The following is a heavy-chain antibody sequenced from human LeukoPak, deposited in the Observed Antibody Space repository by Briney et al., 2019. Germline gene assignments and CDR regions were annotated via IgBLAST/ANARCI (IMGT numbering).Heavy chain of an antibody. CDR3: ARVPVYYDFWSGYSREGAFDI. V-gene: IGHV1-2*02. J-gene: IGHJ3*02. CDR2: INPNSGGT. Sequence: ASVKVSCKASGYTSTGYYMHWVRQAPGQGLEWMGLINPNSGGTNYAQKFQGRVTMTRDTSISTAYMELSRLRSDDTAVYYCARVPVYYDFWSGYSREGAFDIWGQGTMVTVSS. D-gene: IGHD3-3*01. CDR1: GYTSTGYY.